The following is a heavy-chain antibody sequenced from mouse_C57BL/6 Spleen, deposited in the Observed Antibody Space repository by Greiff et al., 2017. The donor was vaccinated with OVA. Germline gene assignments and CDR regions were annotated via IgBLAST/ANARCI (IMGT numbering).Heavy chain of an antibody. CDR3: AREGYYGSLDY. CDR1: GFTFSSYA. V-gene: IGHV5-4*01. D-gene: IGHD1-1*01. J-gene: IGHJ4*01. CDR2: ISDGGSYT. Sequence: DVKLVESGGGLVKPGGSLKLSCAASGFTFSSYAMSWVRQTPEKRLEWVATISDGGSYTYYPDNVKGRFTISRDNAKNNLYLQMSHLKSEDTAMYYCAREGYYGSLDYWGQGTSVTVSS.